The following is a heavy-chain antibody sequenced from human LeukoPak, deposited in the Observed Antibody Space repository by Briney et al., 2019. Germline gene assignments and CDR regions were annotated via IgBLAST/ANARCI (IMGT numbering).Heavy chain of an antibody. CDR2: SRNKANSYTT. CDR1: GFTLTNYW. V-gene: IGHV3-72*01. J-gene: IGHJ3*01. CDR3: APGGDYCSSSSCPS. D-gene: IGHD2-2*01. Sequence: PGGSLRLSCAASGFTLTNYWMSWVRQAPGEGLEWVGRSRNKANSYTTEYAASVKGRFTISRDDSKNSLYLQMNSLKTEDTAVYYCAPGGDYCSSSSCPSWGQGTIVTVSS.